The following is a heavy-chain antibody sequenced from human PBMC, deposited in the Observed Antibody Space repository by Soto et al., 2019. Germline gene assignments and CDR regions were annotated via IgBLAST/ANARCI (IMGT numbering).Heavy chain of an antibody. CDR3: ARDPLSYGYYLGYDY. V-gene: IGHV3-30-3*01. CDR1: GFTFSSYA. Sequence: QVQLVESGGGVVQPGRSLRLSCAASGFTFSSYAMHWVRQAPGKGLEWVAGISYDGSNRYYADSVKGRFTNSRDNSKNTLYLQMNSLRADDTAVYYCARDPLSYGYYLGYDYWGQGTLVTVS. CDR2: ISYDGSNR. J-gene: IGHJ4*02. D-gene: IGHD4-17*01.